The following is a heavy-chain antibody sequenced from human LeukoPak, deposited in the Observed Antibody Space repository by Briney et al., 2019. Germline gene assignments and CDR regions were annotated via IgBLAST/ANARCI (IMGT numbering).Heavy chain of an antibody. D-gene: IGHD2-21*01. J-gene: IGHJ4*02. CDR1: GFTFDDYA. V-gene: IGHV3-43*02. CDR2: ISGDGGST. Sequence: GGSLRLSCAAFGFTFDDYAMHWVRQAPGKGLEWVSLISGDGGSTYYADSVKGRFTISRDNSKNSLYLQMNSLRTEDTALYYCATAGDWWGQGTLVTVSS. CDR3: ATAGDW.